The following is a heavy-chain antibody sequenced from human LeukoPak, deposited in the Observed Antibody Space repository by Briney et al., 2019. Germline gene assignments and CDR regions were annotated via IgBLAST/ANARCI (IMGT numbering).Heavy chain of an antibody. D-gene: IGHD6-19*01. V-gene: IGHV1-18*04. CDR1: GYTFTSYG. CDR2: ISGHNGHT. Sequence: ASVKDSCKASGYTFTSYGINWVRQAPGQGLEWMGWISGHNGHTNYVQKMQGRVTMTTDTSTNTPYMELRILTSEDTAVYYCARGPGKAVAGVFDYWGQGSLVTASS. J-gene: IGHJ4*02. CDR3: ARGPGKAVAGVFDY.